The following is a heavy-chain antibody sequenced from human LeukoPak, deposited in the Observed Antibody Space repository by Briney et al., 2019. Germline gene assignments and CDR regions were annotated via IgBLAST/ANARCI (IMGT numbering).Heavy chain of an antibody. D-gene: IGHD3-22*01. J-gene: IGHJ4*02. V-gene: IGHV3-23*01. CDR3: ARVTSSGYYEDY. CDR1: GFTFNSYA. Sequence: GGSLRLSCAASGFTFNSYAMSWVRQAPWERLQWVSGISDSGGNTYYADSVRGRFTISRDNSKNTLYLQMNSLRAEDTAVYYCARVTSSGYYEDYWGQGTLVTVSS. CDR2: ISDSGGNT.